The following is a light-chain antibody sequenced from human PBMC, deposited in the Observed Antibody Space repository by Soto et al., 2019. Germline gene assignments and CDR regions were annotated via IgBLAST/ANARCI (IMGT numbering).Light chain of an antibody. CDR2: DKN. V-gene: IGLV1-51*01. CDR3: GAWDHSLNVGV. J-gene: IGLJ3*02. CDR1: SSNIGSNY. Sequence: QSVLTQPPSVSAAPGQKVIISCSGSSSNIGSNYVSWYQQLPGTAPKLLIYDKNERPSGIPDRFSPSKSGTSATLGITGLQTGDEADYYCGAWDHSLNVGVFGGGTQLTVL.